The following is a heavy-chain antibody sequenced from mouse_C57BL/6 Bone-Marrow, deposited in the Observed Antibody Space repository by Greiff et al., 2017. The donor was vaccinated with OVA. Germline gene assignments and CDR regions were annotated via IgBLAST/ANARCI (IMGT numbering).Heavy chain of an antibody. Sequence: EVMLVESGGGLVQSGRSLRLSCATSGFTFSDFYMEWVRQAPGKGLEWIAASRNKANDYTTEYSASVKGRFIVSRDTSQSILYLQMNALRAEDTAIYYCARDDYYWYFDVWDTGTTITVSS. CDR3: ARDDYYWYFDV. J-gene: IGHJ1*03. CDR1: GFTFSDFY. V-gene: IGHV7-1*01. CDR2: SRNKANDYTT.